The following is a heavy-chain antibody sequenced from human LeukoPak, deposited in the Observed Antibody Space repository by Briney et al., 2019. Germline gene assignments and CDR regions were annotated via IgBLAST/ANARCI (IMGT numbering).Heavy chain of an antibody. CDR2: IYSSGST. Sequence: SETLSLTCTVSGGSISSYYWSWIRQPPGKGLEWIGYIYSSGSTNYNPSLKSRVTISVDTSKNQFSLKLSSVTAADTAVYYCARGFRSDGDYVIDYWGHGTLVTVSS. D-gene: IGHD4-17*01. J-gene: IGHJ4*01. CDR3: ARGFRSDGDYVIDY. CDR1: GGSISSYY. V-gene: IGHV4-59*01.